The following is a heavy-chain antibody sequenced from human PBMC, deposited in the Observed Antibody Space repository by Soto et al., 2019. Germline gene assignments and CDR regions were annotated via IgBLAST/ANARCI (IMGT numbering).Heavy chain of an antibody. CDR3: ARPFREGPTYSSGFDY. Sequence: QVQLVQSGAEVKKPGSSVKVSCKASGGTFSSYAISWVRQAPGEGLEWMGGIVPICGTAHYAQKFQGRVTITADESTSTAYMELSILRSEDTAVYYCARPFREGPTYSSGFDYWGQGTLVTVSS. J-gene: IGHJ4*02. CDR1: GGTFSSYA. V-gene: IGHV1-69*12. D-gene: IGHD6-25*01. CDR2: IVPICGTA.